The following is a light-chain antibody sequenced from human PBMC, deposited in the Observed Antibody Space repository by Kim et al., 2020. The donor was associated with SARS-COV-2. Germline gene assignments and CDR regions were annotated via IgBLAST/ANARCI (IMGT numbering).Light chain of an antibody. J-gene: IGKJ4*01. V-gene: IGKV3-15*01. CDR3: QQYNNWPLP. CDR2: GAS. CDR1: QSVSSN. Sequence: EIVMTQSPATLSVSPGERATLSCRASQSVSSNLAWYQQIPGQAPRLLIYGASTRATGIPARFSGSGSGTEFTLTISSLQSEDFAVYYCQQYNNWPLPFGGGTKVDIK.